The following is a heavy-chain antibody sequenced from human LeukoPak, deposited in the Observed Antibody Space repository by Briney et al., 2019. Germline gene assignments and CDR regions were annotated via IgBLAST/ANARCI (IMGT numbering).Heavy chain of an antibody. CDR3: ARSGRGGAFDI. V-gene: IGHV3-74*01. J-gene: IGHJ3*02. CDR1: GFTLSSYW. D-gene: IGHD1-26*01. Sequence: GRSLRLSCAASGFTLSSYWTHWVRHAPGKGLVWVSRIYSDGSRRDYADSVKDRFTISGDNAKNTLYLQMSSLRDEDTAVYCCARSGRGGAFDIWGQGRRVTVSS. CDR2: IYSDGSRR.